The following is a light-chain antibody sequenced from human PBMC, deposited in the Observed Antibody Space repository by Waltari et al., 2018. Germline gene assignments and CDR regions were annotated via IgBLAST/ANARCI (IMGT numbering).Light chain of an antibody. CDR1: QSVSSN. CDR3: QQYNNWPSWT. Sequence: ETVMTQSPATLSVSPGERATLPCRASQSVSSNLAWYQQIPGQAPRLLIYGASTRATGIPARFSGSGSGTEFTLTISSLQSEDFAVYYCQQYNNWPSWTFGQGTKVEIK. J-gene: IGKJ1*01. CDR2: GAS. V-gene: IGKV3-15*01.